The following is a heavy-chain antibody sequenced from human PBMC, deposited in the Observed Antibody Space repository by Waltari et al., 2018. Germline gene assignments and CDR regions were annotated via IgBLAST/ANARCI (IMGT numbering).Heavy chain of an antibody. Sequence: EVQLVESGGGLVQPGRSLRLSCAASGFTFDDYAMHWVRQAPGKGLEGVSGISWNSGSRGYADSVKGRFTISRDNAKNSLYLQMNSLRAEDTALYYCAKSKDGSGRDAFDIWGQGTMVTVSS. J-gene: IGHJ3*02. CDR1: GFTFDDYA. D-gene: IGHD3-10*01. CDR2: ISWNSGSR. V-gene: IGHV3-9*01. CDR3: AKSKDGSGRDAFDI.